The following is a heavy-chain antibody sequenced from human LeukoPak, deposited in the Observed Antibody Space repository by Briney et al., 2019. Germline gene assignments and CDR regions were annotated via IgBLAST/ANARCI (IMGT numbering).Heavy chain of an antibody. D-gene: IGHD3-3*01. CDR1: GGSIATFY. Sequence: SETLSLTCSVSGGSIATFYWSWIRQPPGKGLEWIGNIYDSGNTIYNPSLKSRVTISRDTSKNQFSLKLSSVTAADTAVYYCARAHTYYDFWSGYANWFDPWGQGTLVTVSS. J-gene: IGHJ5*02. CDR2: IYDSGNT. CDR3: ARAHTYYDFWSGYANWFDP. V-gene: IGHV4-59*01.